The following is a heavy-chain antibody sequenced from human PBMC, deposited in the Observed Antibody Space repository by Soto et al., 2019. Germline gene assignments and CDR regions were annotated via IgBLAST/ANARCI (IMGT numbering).Heavy chain of an antibody. CDR2: IYYSGST. CDR3: ARALWAPAGHIHWFDP. Sequence: SETLSLTCTVSGGSISSYYWSWIRQPPGKGLEWIGYIYYSGSTNYNPSLKSRVTISVDTSKNQFSLKLSSVTAADTAVYYCARALWAPAGHIHWFDPWGQGTLLTVSS. V-gene: IGHV4-59*01. CDR1: GGSISSYY. J-gene: IGHJ5*02. D-gene: IGHD3-16*01.